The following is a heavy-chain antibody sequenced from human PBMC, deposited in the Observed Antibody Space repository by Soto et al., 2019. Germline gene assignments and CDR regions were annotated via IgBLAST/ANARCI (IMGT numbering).Heavy chain of an antibody. V-gene: IGHV1-18*01. D-gene: IGHD2-2*01. CDR1: GYTFTSYG. CDR3: ARSGGYCSSTSCWVDAFDI. J-gene: IGHJ3*02. Sequence: QVQLVQSGAEVKKPGASVKVSCKASGYTFTSYGISWVRQAPGQGLEWMGWISAYNGNTNYAQKLQGRVTMTTDTSTSTAYMELRSLRSDDTAVYYCARSGGYCSSTSCWVDAFDIWGQGTMVTVSS. CDR2: ISAYNGNT.